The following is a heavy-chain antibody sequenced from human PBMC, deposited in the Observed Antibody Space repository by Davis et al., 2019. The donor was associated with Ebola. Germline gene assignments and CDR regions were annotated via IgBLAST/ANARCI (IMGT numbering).Heavy chain of an antibody. CDR3: AKNYYDSNGEGFDY. J-gene: IGHJ4*02. V-gene: IGHV3-74*01. CDR2: INSDGSTT. D-gene: IGHD3-22*01. CDR1: GFTFSSYW. Sequence: PGGSLRLSCAASGFTFSSYWMSWVRQAPGKGLVWVSRINSDGSTTSYADSVKGRFTISRDNAKNTLYLQMNSLRAEDTAVYYCAKNYYDSNGEGFDYWGQGTLVTVSS.